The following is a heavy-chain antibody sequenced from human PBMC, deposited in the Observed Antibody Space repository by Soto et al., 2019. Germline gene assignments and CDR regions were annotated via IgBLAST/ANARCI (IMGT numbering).Heavy chain of an antibody. CDR1: GYTFTNYG. CDR3: ASSYYGGNCYSKLPLDYYYYGMDV. J-gene: IGHJ6*02. D-gene: IGHD2-21*02. V-gene: IGHV1-18*01. CDR2: IRAYNGNI. Sequence: QVQLVQSGAEVKKPGASVKVSCKASGYTFTNYGISWVRQAPGQGLEWMGWIRAYNGNIKDAQKLQGRVTMTTDTSTSTAYMELSSRRSYDTAMYHCASSYYGGNCYSKLPLDYYYYGMDVWGQGTTVTVSS.